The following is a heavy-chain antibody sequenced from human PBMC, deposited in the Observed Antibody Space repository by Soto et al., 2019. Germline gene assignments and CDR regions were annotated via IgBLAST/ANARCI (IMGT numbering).Heavy chain of an antibody. Sequence: ASVKVSCKASGYTFTSYGISWVRQAPGQGLEWMGWISAYNGNTNYAQKLQGRVTMTTDTSTSTAYMELRSLRSDDTAAYYCARNPYCSSTSCQFDPWGQGTLVTVSS. V-gene: IGHV1-18*04. CDR2: ISAYNGNT. CDR3: ARNPYCSSTSCQFDP. D-gene: IGHD2-2*01. CDR1: GYTFTSYG. J-gene: IGHJ5*02.